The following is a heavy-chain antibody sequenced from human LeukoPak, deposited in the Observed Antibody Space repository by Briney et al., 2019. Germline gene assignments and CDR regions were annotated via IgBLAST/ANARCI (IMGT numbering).Heavy chain of an antibody. D-gene: IGHD6-19*01. Sequence: PSETLSLTCTVYGGSISSSSYYWGWIRQPPGKGLEWIGSIYYSGSTYYNPSLKSRVTISVDTSKNQFSLKLSSVTAADTAVYYCARQQWQPIFDYWGQGTLVTVSS. J-gene: IGHJ4*02. CDR3: ARQQWQPIFDY. CDR1: GGSISSSSYY. V-gene: IGHV4-39*01. CDR2: IYYSGST.